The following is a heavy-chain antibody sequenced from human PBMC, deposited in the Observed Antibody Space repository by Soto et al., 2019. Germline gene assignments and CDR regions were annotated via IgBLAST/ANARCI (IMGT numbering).Heavy chain of an antibody. V-gene: IGHV3-21*01. CDR1: GFIFSSYS. J-gene: IGHJ2*01. CDR3: SGGNTYWYFDL. D-gene: IGHD2-15*01. CDR2: ISSSGGYI. Sequence: EVQLVESGGGLVKPGESLRLSCAASGFIFSSYSMNWVRQAPGKGLEWVSSISSSGGYIHYADSVKGRFTISRDNAKNSLYLQMNSLRAEETAVYYCSGGNTYWYFDLWGRGTLVTVSS.